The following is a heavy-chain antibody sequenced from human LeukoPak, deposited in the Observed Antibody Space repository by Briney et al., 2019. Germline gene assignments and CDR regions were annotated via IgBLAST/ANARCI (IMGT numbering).Heavy chain of an antibody. CDR1: GFTFSSYS. Sequence: QPGGSPRLSCAASGFTFSSYSMNWVRQAPGKGLEWVSYISSSSSTIYYADSVKGRFTISRDNAKNSLYLQMNSLRAEDTAVYYCARAKEIQSFDYWGQGTLVTVSS. CDR2: ISSSSSTI. V-gene: IGHV3-48*04. CDR3: ARAKEIQSFDY. J-gene: IGHJ4*02. D-gene: IGHD5-18*01.